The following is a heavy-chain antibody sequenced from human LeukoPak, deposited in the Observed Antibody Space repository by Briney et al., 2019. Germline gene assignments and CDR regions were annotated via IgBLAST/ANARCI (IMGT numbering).Heavy chain of an antibody. CDR2: ISAYNGNT. Sequence: ASVKVSCKASGYTFTSYGISWVRQAPGQGLEWMGWISAYNGNTIYAQKLQGRVTMTTDTSTSTAYMELRSLRSDDTAVYYCARGRLDYYDSNPFDYWGQGTLVTVSS. CDR1: GYTFTSYG. J-gene: IGHJ4*02. V-gene: IGHV1-18*01. CDR3: ARGRLDYYDSNPFDY. D-gene: IGHD3-22*01.